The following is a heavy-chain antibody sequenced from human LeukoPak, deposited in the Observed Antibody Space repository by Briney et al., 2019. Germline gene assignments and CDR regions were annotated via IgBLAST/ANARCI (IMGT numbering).Heavy chain of an antibody. CDR1: GGSINRSSKY. Sequence: PSETLSLTCSVSGGSINRSSKYWGWIRQSPGKGLEWIGSVYYSGSTDYNSSLKSRDTISVDTSKNHFSLKLSSVTAADTAVYYCATFSGNYVFDYWGQGTRVTVSS. CDR2: VYYSGST. V-gene: IGHV4-39*02. CDR3: ATFSGNYVFDY. J-gene: IGHJ4*02. D-gene: IGHD1-26*01.